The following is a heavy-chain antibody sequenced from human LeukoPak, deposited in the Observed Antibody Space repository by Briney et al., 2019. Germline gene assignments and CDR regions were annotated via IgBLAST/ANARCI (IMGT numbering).Heavy chain of an antibody. D-gene: IGHD2-2*01. CDR3: ARDIDPTGLVPAAMPGY. J-gene: IGHJ4*02. CDR1: GFTFSSYA. Sequence: GGSLRLSCAASGFTFSSYAMHWVRQAPGKGPEWVAVISYDGSNKYYADSVKGRFTISRDNSKNTLYLQMNSLRAEDTAVYYCARDIDPTGLVPAAMPGYWGQGTLVTVSS. CDR2: ISYDGSNK. V-gene: IGHV3-30*04.